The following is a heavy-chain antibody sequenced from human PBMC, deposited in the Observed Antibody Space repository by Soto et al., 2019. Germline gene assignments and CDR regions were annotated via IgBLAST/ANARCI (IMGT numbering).Heavy chain of an antibody. J-gene: IGHJ4*02. D-gene: IGHD1-1*01. CDR3: ARDGSNCNAALSFNFDY. CDR1: GFTFSSYG. Sequence: QVQLVESGGGVVQPGRSLRLSCAASGFTFSSYGMHWVRQAPGKGLAWVAVIWYDGSNKYYADSVKGRFTISRDNSKNTLYLQMNSLRDEDTAVYYCARDGSNCNAALSFNFDYWGQGTLVTVSS. V-gene: IGHV3-33*01. CDR2: IWYDGSNK.